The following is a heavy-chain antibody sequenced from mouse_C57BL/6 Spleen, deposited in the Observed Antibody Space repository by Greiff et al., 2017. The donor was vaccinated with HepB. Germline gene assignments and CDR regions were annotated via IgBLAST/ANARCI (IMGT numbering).Heavy chain of an antibody. CDR3: AREDIDV. CDR1: GYSFTGYY. V-gene: IGHV1-42*01. Sequence: VQLQQSGPELVKPGASVKISCKASGYSFTGYYMNWVKQSPEKSLEWIGEINPSTGGTTYNQKFKAKATLTVDKSSSTAYMQLKSLTSEDSAVYYCAREDIDVWGTGTTVTVSS. CDR2: INPSTGGT. J-gene: IGHJ1*03. D-gene: IGHD3-3*01.